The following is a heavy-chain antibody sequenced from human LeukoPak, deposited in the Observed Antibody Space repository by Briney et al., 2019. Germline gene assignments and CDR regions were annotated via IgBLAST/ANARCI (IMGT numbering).Heavy chain of an antibody. CDR1: GGTFSSYA. CDR2: IIPIFGTA. V-gene: IGHV1-69*05. J-gene: IGHJ1*01. Sequence: SVKVSCKASGGTFSSYAISWVRQAPGQGLEWMGGIIPIFGTANYAQKFQGRVTITTDESTSTAYMELSSLRSEDTAVYYCARPAPLYYYDSSGYGPFQHWGQGTLVTVSS. CDR3: ARPAPLYYYDSSGYGPFQH. D-gene: IGHD3-22*01.